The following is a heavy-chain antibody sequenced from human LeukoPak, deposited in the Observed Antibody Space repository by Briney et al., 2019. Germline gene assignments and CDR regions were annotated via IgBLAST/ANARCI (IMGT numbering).Heavy chain of an antibody. CDR2: IWYDGSNK. CDR3: ARDRGIVVVPAAMVFGGFDY. J-gene: IGHJ4*02. CDR1: GFTFSSYG. V-gene: IGHV3-33*01. Sequence: GGSLRLSCAASGFTFSSYGMHWVRQAPGKGLEWVAVIWYDGSNKYYADSVKGRFTISRDNSKNTLYLQMSSLRAEDTAVYYCARDRGIVVVPAAMVFGGFDYWGQGTLVTVSS. D-gene: IGHD2-2*01.